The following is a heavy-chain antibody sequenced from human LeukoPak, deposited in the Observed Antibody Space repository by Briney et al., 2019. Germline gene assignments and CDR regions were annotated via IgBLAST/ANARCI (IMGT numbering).Heavy chain of an antibody. Sequence: GGSLRLSCAASGFTFSSYGMHWVRQAPGKGLEWVAVIWYDGSNKYYADSVKGRFTISRDNSKNTLYLQMNSLRGEDAAVYSCARGGIPTGPYYYFYYTDAWGKGTAVAVSS. CDR1: GFTFSSYG. J-gene: IGHJ6*03. V-gene: IGHV3-33*01. CDR2: IWYDGSNK. CDR3: ARGGIPTGPYYYFYYTDA. D-gene: IGHD3-10*01.